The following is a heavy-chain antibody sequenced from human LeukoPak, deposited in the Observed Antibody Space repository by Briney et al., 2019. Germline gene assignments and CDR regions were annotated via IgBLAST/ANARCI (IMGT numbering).Heavy chain of an antibody. CDR1: GFTFSSYA. V-gene: IGHV3-23*01. J-gene: IGHJ6*03. D-gene: IGHD6-6*01. CDR3: ARSIAARRDYYYMDV. CDR2: ISGSGGST. Sequence: GGSLRLSCAASGFTFSSYAMSWVRQAPGKGLEWVSAISGSGGSTYYADSVKGRFTISRDNSKNTLYLQMNSLRAEDTAVYYCARSIAARRDYYYMDVWGKGTTVTVSS.